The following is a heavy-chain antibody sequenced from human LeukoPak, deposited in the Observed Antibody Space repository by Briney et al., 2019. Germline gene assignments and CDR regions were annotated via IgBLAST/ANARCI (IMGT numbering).Heavy chain of an antibody. V-gene: IGHV4-34*01. J-gene: IGHJ4*02. CDR3: ARGRRGAARRGGYYFDY. Sequence: SETLSLTCAVYGGSFSGYYWSWTRQPPGKGLEWIGEINHSGSTNYNPSLKSRVTISVDTSKNQFSLKLSSVTAADTDVYYCARGRRGAARRGGYYFDYWGQGTLVTVSS. CDR2: INHSGST. D-gene: IGHD6-6*01. CDR1: GGSFSGYY.